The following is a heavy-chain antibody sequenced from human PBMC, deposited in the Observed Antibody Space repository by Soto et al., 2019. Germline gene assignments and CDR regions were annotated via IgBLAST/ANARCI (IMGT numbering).Heavy chain of an antibody. Sequence: QVQLVQSGAEVKKPGSSVKVSCKASGGTFSSYAISWVRQAPGQGLEWMGGIIPIFGTANYAQKFQGRVTITADESTSTAYMELSSLRSEDTAVYYCARGGSAARHRIAARLEFSFYYFDYWGQGTLVTVSS. CDR1: GGTFSSYA. V-gene: IGHV1-69*01. D-gene: IGHD6-6*01. CDR2: IIPIFGTA. J-gene: IGHJ4*02. CDR3: ARGGSAARHRIAARLEFSFYYFDY.